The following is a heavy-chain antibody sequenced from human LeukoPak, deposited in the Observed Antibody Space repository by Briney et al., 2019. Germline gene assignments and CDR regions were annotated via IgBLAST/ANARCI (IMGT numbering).Heavy chain of an antibody. V-gene: IGHV3-30-3*01. D-gene: IGHD3-22*01. J-gene: IGHJ6*02. CDR1: GFTFSTYA. CDR2: ISYDGSNK. CDR3: ARVVVPMGYGMDV. Sequence: GGSLRLSCAASGFTFSTYAMHWVRQAPGKGLDWVAVISYDGSNKYYADSVKGRFTISRDNSKNTLYLQMNSLRAEDTAVYYCARVVVPMGYGMDVWGQGTTVTVSS.